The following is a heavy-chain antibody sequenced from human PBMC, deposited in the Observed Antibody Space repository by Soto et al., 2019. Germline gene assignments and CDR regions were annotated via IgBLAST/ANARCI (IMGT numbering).Heavy chain of an antibody. CDR2: ISGSGDST. D-gene: IGHD3-3*02. J-gene: IGHJ4*02. Sequence: GGSLRLSCAASGFTFNNYAMSRVRQAPGTGLEWVSSISGSGDSTYYADSVKGRFTISRDNSKNTLFLLMNSLRDEDTAVYYCAKDRGGRTFLEWLLVAFDYWGQGTLVTVSS. CDR1: GFTFNNYA. V-gene: IGHV3-23*01. CDR3: AKDRGGRTFLEWLLVAFDY.